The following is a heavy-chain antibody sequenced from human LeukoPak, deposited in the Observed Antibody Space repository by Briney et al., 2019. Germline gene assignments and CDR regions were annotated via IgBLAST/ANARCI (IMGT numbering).Heavy chain of an antibody. CDR2: INHSGST. CDR3: ARAGTTQRTNKGRYNWFDP. CDR1: GGSFSGYY. Sequence: SETLSLTCAVYGGSFSGYYWSWIRQPPGKGLEWIGEINHSGSTNYNPSLKSRVTISVDTSKNQFSLKLSSVTAADTAVYYCARAGTTQRTNKGRYNWFDPWGQGTLVTVSS. J-gene: IGHJ5*02. D-gene: IGHD2/OR15-2a*01. V-gene: IGHV4-34*01.